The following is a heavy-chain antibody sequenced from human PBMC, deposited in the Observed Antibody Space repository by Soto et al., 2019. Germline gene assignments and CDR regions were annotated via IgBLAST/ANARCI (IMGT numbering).Heavy chain of an antibody. Sequence: QVQLIQSGAEVKKPGASVKVSCKASGYSFTTYGISWVRQAPGQGLEWMGWISAYNGQTKPAQKFQGRVTMTTDTSTSTAYMELRSLRSDDTAVYYCARDGGSESDYWGQGTLVTVSS. CDR2: ISAYNGQT. CDR3: ARDGGSESDY. D-gene: IGHD1-26*01. J-gene: IGHJ4*02. V-gene: IGHV1-18*01. CDR1: GYSFTTYG.